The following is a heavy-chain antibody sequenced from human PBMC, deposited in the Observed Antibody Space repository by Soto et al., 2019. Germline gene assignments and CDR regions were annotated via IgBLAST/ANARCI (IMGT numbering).Heavy chain of an antibody. Sequence: SETLSLTCTVSGGSISSGDYYWSWIRQPPGKGLEWIGYIYYSGSTYYNPSLKSRVTISVDTSKNQFSLKLSSVTAADTAVYYCARDPQIVVVPAAPDSCYYYGIDVWGQGSTVTVCS. D-gene: IGHD2-2*01. CDR2: IYYSGST. V-gene: IGHV4-30-4*01. CDR1: GGSISSGDYY. J-gene: IGHJ6*02. CDR3: ARDPQIVVVPAAPDSCYYYGIDV.